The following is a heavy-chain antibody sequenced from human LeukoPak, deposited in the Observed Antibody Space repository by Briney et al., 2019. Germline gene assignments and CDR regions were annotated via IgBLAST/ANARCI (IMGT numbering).Heavy chain of an antibody. J-gene: IGHJ3*02. CDR2: IYPGDSDA. CDR3: ARQGRIVVVTTTHDAFDI. CDR1: GYSFTTYW. Sequence: KVGESLKISCTGFGYSFTTYWIGWVRQMPGRGLEWMGIIYPGDSDARYSPSLQGQVTISVDKSISTAYPQWSSLKASDTAMYYCARQGRIVVVTTTHDAFDIWGQGTMVTVSS. V-gene: IGHV5-51*01. D-gene: IGHD2-21*02.